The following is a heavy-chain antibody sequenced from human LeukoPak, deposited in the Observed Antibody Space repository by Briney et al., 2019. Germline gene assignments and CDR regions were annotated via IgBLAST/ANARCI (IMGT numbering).Heavy chain of an antibody. V-gene: IGHV1-69*01. D-gene: IGHD3-9*01. CDR3: ASAWSSLRYFDTSYWFDP. CDR2: IIPIFGTA. Sequence: VASVKVSCKASGGTFSSYAISWVRQAPGQGLEWMGGIIPIFGTANYAQKFQGRVTITADESTSTAYMELSSLRSEDTAVYYCASAWSSLRYFDTSYWFDPWGQGTLVTVSS. J-gene: IGHJ5*02. CDR1: GGTFSSYA.